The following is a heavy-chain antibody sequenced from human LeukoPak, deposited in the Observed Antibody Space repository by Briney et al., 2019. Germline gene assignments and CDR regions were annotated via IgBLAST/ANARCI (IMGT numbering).Heavy chain of an antibody. CDR2: ISTSGGST. V-gene: IGHV3-23*01. CDR1: GFTFSNYG. J-gene: IGHJ6*02. Sequence: PGGSLRLSCAASGFTFSNYGMSWVRQAPGKGLEWVSSISTSGGSTYYADSVKGRITISRDNSKNTLYLQMNRPGAEDTAVYYCAKMRGSSGWALDVWGQGTTVTVSS. D-gene: IGHD6-19*01. CDR3: AKMRGSSGWALDV.